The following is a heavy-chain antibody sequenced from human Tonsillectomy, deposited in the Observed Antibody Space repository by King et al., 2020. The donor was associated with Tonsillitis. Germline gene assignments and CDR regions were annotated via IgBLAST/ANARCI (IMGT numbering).Heavy chain of an antibody. CDR1: GGSFSGYY. D-gene: IGHD2-2*01. J-gene: IGHJ2*01. CDR3: AIVDIVVVPTALSYFDI. V-gene: IGHV4-34*01. CDR2: INHSGST. Sequence: VQLQQWGAGLLKPSETLSLTCAVYGGSFSGYYWSWIRQPPGKGLEWIGEINHSGSTNYNPSLKSRVTISLDASKNQFSLRLSSVTAADTAVYYCAIVDIVVVPTALSYFDIWGRGTLVTVSS.